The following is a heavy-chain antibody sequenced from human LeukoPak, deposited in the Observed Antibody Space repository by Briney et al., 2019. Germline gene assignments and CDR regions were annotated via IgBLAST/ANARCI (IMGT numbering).Heavy chain of an antibody. CDR1: GGSISSYY. CDR2: IYYSGST. J-gene: IGHJ6*03. V-gene: IGHV4-59*01. Sequence: SETLSLTCTVSGGSISSYYWSWIRQPAGKGLEWIGYIYYSGSTNYNPSLKSRVTISVDTSKNQFSLKLSSVTAADTAVYYCAGRLNYYYYMDVWGKGTTVTVSS. CDR3: AGRLNYYYYMDV.